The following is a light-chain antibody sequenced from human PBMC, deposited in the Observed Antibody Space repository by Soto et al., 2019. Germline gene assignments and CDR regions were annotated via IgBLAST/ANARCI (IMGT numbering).Light chain of an antibody. CDR3: TSYTTTNTLVV. CDR2: AVS. Sequence: QSALTQPASVSGSPGQSITISCTGASSDIGNYNYVSWYQHHPGKAPKLMMYAVSNRPSGVSNRFSGSKSGNTASLTISGLQAEDEADYYCTSYTTTNTLVVFGTGTKLTVL. CDR1: SSDIGNYNY. V-gene: IGLV2-14*01. J-gene: IGLJ1*01.